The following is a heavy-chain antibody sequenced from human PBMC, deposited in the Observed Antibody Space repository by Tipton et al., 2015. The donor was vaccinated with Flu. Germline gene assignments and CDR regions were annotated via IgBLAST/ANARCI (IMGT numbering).Heavy chain of an antibody. Sequence: QLVQSGAEVKKPGASVKVSCKASGYTFTGYYMHWVRQAPGQGLEWMGWINPNSGGTNYAQKFQGRVTMTRDTSISTAYMELSRLRSDDTAAYYCARDQSIFGGTYYGIDYWGQGTLVTVSS. J-gene: IGHJ4*02. D-gene: IGHD1-26*01. V-gene: IGHV1-2*02. CDR2: INPNSGGT. CDR1: GYTFTGYY. CDR3: ARDQSIFGGTYYGIDY.